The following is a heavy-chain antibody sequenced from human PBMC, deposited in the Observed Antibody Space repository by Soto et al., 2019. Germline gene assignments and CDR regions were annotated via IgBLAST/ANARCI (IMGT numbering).Heavy chain of an antibody. Sequence: GGSLRLSCAASGFTFSRYAIHWVRQAPGKGLERVAVVSYDGSDKFYADSVKGRFTISRDNSENTLYLQMNSLKPEDTAVYYCARDFGDYESYYYGMDVWGQGTTVTVSS. CDR1: GFTFSRYA. CDR3: ARDFGDYESYYYGMDV. D-gene: IGHD4-17*01. V-gene: IGHV3-30*01. J-gene: IGHJ6*02. CDR2: VSYDGSDK.